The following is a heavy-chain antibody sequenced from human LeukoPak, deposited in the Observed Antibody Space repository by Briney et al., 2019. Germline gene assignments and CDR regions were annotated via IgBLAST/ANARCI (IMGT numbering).Heavy chain of an antibody. CDR3: AKGARGDTVTSIVGLNWFDP. V-gene: IGHV3-30*18. J-gene: IGHJ5*02. Sequence: GRSLRLSCAASGFTFSSIAMSWVRQAPGKGLEWVAVISYDGSHKYYADSVKGRFSISRDNSKNTPYLQINSLRADDTAVYYCAKGARGDTVTSIVGLNWFDPWGQGTLVTVSS. CDR2: ISYDGSHK. CDR1: GFTFSSIA. D-gene: IGHD4-17*01.